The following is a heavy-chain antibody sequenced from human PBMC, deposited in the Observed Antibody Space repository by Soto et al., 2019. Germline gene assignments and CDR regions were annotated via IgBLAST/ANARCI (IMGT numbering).Heavy chain of an antibody. D-gene: IGHD1-26*01. J-gene: IGHJ2*01. V-gene: IGHV3-66*04. CDR1: GFTVSSSY. CDR2: IYTGGNT. Sequence: EVQLVESGGGLVQPGGSLRLSCAASGFTVSSSYMGWVRHAPGKVLEWVASIYTGGNTYYADSVRGRFTVSTDNSKDTLYLQMNSLRVDDAAMYYCARHVGSYWYFDLWGRGTLVTVSS. CDR3: ARHVGSYWYFDL.